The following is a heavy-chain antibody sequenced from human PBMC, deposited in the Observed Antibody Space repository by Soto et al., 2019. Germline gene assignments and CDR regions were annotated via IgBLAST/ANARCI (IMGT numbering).Heavy chain of an antibody. J-gene: IGHJ5*02. D-gene: IGHD6-13*01. CDR3: ARGGAEAAGSGWFDP. Sequence: LXLTCAVYGGSFSGYYWSWIRQPPGKGLEWIGEINHSGSTNYNPSLKSRVTISVDTSKNQFSLKLSSVTAADTAVYYCARGGAEAAGSGWFDPWGQGTLVTVSS. CDR2: INHSGST. V-gene: IGHV4-34*01. CDR1: GGSFSGYY.